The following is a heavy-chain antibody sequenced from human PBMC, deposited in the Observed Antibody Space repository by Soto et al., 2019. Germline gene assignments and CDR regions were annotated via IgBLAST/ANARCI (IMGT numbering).Heavy chain of an antibody. Sequence: LRLSCAASGFTFSSYAMTWVRRAPGKGLEGVSVISGSSGRTYYAGSVKGRFTISRDNSKNTLYLQMNSLRAEDTAVYYCATHTRWEQLRAFDIWGQGTMVTVSS. CDR2: ISGSSGRT. V-gene: IGHV3-23*01. J-gene: IGHJ3*02. D-gene: IGHD1-26*01. CDR3: ATHTRWEQLRAFDI. CDR1: GFTFSSYA.